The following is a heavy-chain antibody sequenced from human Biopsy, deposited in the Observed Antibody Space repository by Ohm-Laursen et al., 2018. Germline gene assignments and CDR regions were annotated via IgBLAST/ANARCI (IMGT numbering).Heavy chain of an antibody. CDR2: VYNGGIT. CDR1: GGSIISYY. J-gene: IGHJ5*02. CDR3: ARTPRDSFWSGSYKRGLWFDP. D-gene: IGHD3-3*01. V-gene: IGHV4-59*01. Sequence: GTLSLTCSVSGGSIISYYWTWIRQPPGKELVWIGHVYNGGITNYNPSLKSRVTISKDTSKNQFSLQVNSVTAADTAVYYCARTPRDSFWSGSYKRGLWFDPWGQGTLVIVSS.